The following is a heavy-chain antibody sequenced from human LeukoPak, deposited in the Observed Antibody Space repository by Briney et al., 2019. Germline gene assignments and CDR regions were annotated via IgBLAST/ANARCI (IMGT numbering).Heavy chain of an antibody. CDR2: VYRSGST. CDR1: GYSISSGYH. J-gene: IGHJ4*02. Sequence: SETLSLTCVVSGYSISSGYHRGWIRQPPGEGLEWIGSVYRSGSTYYNPSLKSRVTISVDTSKNQISLKVRSVTAADTAVYYCARENWVFDYWGQGILVTVSS. CDR3: ARENWVFDY. D-gene: IGHD7-27*01. V-gene: IGHV4-38-2*02.